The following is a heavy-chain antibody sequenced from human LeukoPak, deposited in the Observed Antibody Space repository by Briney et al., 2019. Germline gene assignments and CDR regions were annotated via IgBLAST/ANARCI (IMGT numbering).Heavy chain of an antibody. CDR2: IYYSGST. Sequence: SWVRQPPGKGLEWIGYIYYSGSTYYNPSLKSRVVISVDTSKNQFFLKLSSVTAADTALYYCARSGVVVGAPDYWGQGSLVTVSS. J-gene: IGHJ4*02. D-gene: IGHD2-15*01. V-gene: IGHV4-30-4*08. CDR3: ARSGVVVGAPDY.